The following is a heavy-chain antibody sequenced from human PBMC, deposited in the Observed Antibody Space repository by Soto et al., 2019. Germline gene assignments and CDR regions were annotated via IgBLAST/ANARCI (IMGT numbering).Heavy chain of an antibody. Sequence: EVHLEESGGAVVQPGGSLRLSCAASGFTFDDFAMCWVRQVPGKGLEWISLVNWGGDTTFYAESVKGRFIISRDNTKNSVYLEMLSLSSHDRAIYYCAKGVTVTTHYKDNGMDVWCQGTTVTVSS. CDR3: AKGVTVTTHYKDNGMDV. J-gene: IGHJ6*02. CDR1: GFTFDDFA. V-gene: IGHV3-43D*04. CDR2: VNWGGDTT. D-gene: IGHD4-17*01.